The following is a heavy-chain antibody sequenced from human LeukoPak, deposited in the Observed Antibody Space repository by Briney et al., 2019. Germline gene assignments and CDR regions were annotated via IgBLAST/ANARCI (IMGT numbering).Heavy chain of an antibody. V-gene: IGHV5-51*01. CDR3: ARPVLGGSYWRYFDY. J-gene: IGHJ4*02. Sequence: GESLKISCKGSGYSFTSYWIGWVRQMPGKGLEWMGIIYPGDSDTRYSPSFQGQVTISADKSISTAYLQWSSLKASDTAMYHCARPVLGGSYWRYFDYWGQGTLVTVSS. D-gene: IGHD1-26*01. CDR2: IYPGDSDT. CDR1: GYSFTSYW.